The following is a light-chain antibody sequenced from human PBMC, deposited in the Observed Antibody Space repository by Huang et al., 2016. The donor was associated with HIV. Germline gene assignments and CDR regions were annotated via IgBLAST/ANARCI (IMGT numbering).Light chain of an antibody. Sequence: DIVMTQSPDSLAVSLDERATIKCKYSQSILYSSTDKSYLAWYHQKPGQPPKLLIYWASTRESGVPDRFSGSVSGTDFTLTISSLQAEDVAVYYCQQYYSSPFTFGPGTKVDSK. CDR3: QQYYSSPFT. CDR1: QSILYSSTDKSY. CDR2: WAS. J-gene: IGKJ3*01. V-gene: IGKV4-1*01.